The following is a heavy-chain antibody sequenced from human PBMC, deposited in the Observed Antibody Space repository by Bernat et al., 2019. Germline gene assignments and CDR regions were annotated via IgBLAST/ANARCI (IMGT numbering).Heavy chain of an antibody. J-gene: IGHJ6*02. V-gene: IGHV1-2*04. D-gene: IGHD3-22*01. CDR1: GYTFTGYY. CDR3: ARDSQFYDPGHVLDV. Sequence: QVQLVQSGAEVKKPGASVKVSCKASGYTFTGYYMHWVRQAPGQGLEWMGWINPNSGGTNYAQKFQGWVTMTRDTSISTAYMELSRLRSDDTAVYYCARDSQFYDPGHVLDVWGQGTTVTVSS. CDR2: INPNSGGT.